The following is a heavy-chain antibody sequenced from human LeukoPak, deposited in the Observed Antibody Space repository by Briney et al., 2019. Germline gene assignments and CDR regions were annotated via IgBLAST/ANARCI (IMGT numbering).Heavy chain of an antibody. D-gene: IGHD6-13*01. J-gene: IGHJ5*02. V-gene: IGHV4-34*01. Sequence: NSSETLSLTCAVYGGSFSGYYWSWIRQPPGKGLEWIGEINHSGSTNYNPSLKSRVTISVDTSKNQFSLKLSSVTAADTAVYYCARGLIAAAGISSWSDPWGQGTLVTVSS. CDR2: INHSGST. CDR1: GGSFSGYY. CDR3: ARGLIAAAGISSWSDP.